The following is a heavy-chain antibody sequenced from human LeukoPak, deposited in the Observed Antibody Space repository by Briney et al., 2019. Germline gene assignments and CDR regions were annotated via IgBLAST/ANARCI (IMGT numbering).Heavy chain of an antibody. V-gene: IGHV3-23*01. Sequence: GGSLRLSCAASGFTFSSYAMSWVRQAPGKGLGWVSAISSSGGSTYYADSVKGRFTISRDNSKNTLYLQMNSLRAEDTAVYYCAKVWRYYDILTGCEFDYWGQGTLVTVSS. CDR2: ISSSGGST. J-gene: IGHJ4*02. CDR1: GFTFSSYA. CDR3: AKVWRYYDILTGCEFDY. D-gene: IGHD3-9*01.